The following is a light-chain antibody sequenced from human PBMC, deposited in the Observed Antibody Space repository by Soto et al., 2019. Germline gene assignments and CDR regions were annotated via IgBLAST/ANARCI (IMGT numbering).Light chain of an antibody. V-gene: IGKV1-5*01. CDR1: QSISSW. J-gene: IGKJ1*01. CDR3: QQYNSYSPT. CDR2: DAS. Sequence: DIQMTRSPYTQHASVGQRVTINCRASQSISSWLAWYQQKPGKAPKLLIYDASSLESGVPSRFSGSGSGTEFTLTISSLQPDDFATYYCQQYNSYSPTFGQGTKVDIK.